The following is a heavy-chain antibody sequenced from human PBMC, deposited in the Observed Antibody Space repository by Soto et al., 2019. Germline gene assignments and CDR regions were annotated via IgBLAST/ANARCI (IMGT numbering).Heavy chain of an antibody. J-gene: IGHJ3*02. D-gene: IGHD3-3*01. V-gene: IGHV3-9*01. CDR1: GFTFDDYA. CDR3: AKLEGEFLEWLFYRNNLKGAFDI. CDR2: ISWNSGSI. Sequence: PGGSLRLSCAASGFTFDDYAMHWVRQAPGKGLEWVSGISWNSGSIGYADSVKGRFTISRDNAKNSLYLQMNSLRAEDTALYYCAKLEGEFLEWLFYRNNLKGAFDIWGQGTMVTVSS.